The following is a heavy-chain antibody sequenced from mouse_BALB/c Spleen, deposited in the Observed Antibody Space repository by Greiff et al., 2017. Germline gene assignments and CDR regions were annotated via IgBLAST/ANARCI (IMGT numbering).Heavy chain of an antibody. V-gene: IGHV5-6-2*01. J-gene: IGHJ3*01. D-gene: IGHD2-3*01. CDR1: GFTFSSYY. Sequence: EVKLVESGGGLVKLGGSLKLSCAASGFTFSSYYMSWVRQTPEKRLELVAAINSNGGSTYYPDTVKGRFTISRDNAKNTLYLQMSSLKSEDTALYYCARHSDGYYWFAYWGQGTLVTVSA. CDR3: ARHSDGYYWFAY. CDR2: INSNGGST.